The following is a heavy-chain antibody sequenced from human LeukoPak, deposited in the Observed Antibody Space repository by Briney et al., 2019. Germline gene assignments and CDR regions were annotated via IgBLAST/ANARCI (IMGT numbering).Heavy chain of an antibody. CDR3: ATDITPTDAFDT. D-gene: IGHD1-14*01. CDR1: GYTFTGYY. Sequence: ASVKVSCKASGYTFTGYYIHWLRQAPGQGPEWVGWINPYSGDTKYAQNYRGRVTMTRDTSISTAYMGLSRLRSDDTAVYYCATDITPTDAFDTWGQGTMVTVSS. V-gene: IGHV1-2*02. J-gene: IGHJ3*02. CDR2: INPYSGDT.